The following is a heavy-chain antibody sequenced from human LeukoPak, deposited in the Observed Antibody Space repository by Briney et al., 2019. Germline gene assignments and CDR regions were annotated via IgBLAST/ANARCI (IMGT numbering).Heavy chain of an antibody. D-gene: IGHD2-2*01. Sequence: SETLSLTRAVYGGPLSGYYWGWIRQPPGKGLEGMGEINHSGSTNYNPSLKSRVTISVDTSKNQFSLKLSSVTAADTAVYYCAIHIVVVPAAKKKNWFDPWGQGTLVTVSS. V-gene: IGHV4-34*01. J-gene: IGHJ5*02. CDR3: AIHIVVVPAAKKKNWFDP. CDR2: INHSGST. CDR1: GGPLSGYY.